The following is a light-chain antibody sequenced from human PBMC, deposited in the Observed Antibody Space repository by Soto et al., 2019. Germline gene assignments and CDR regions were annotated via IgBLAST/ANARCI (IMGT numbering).Light chain of an antibody. V-gene: IGKV1-5*03. CDR2: RAS. J-gene: IGKJ3*01. CDR1: QIISTW. Sequence: DIQLTQSPSSLSASVGDRVTITCRASQIISTWLAWYQQKSGEAPKLLIYRASNLVSGVPSRFSGSGSGTEFTLTIRGLQPDDFSIYYCQHYETYSGTFGPGTKVDL. CDR3: QHYETYSGT.